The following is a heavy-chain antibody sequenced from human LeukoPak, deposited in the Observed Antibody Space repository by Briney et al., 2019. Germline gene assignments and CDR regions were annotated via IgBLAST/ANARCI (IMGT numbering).Heavy chain of an antibody. J-gene: IGHJ4*02. V-gene: IGHV3-30*03. CDR2: ISYDGSNK. D-gene: IGHD2-2*01. CDR1: GFTFSSYG. CDR3: AREGIVVVPAATVLDY. Sequence: GGSLRLSCAASGFTFSSYGMHWVRQAPGKGLEWVAVISYDGSNKYYADSVKGRFTISRDNSKNTLYLQMNSLRAEDTAVYYCAREGIVVVPAATVLDYWGQGTLVTVSS.